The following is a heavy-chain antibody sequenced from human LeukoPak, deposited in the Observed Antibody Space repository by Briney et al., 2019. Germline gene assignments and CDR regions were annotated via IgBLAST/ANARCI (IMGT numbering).Heavy chain of an antibody. CDR1: GGSFNSYY. J-gene: IGHJ5*02. V-gene: IGHV4-34*01. D-gene: IGHD2-2*01. CDR3: ARSFSTYQLLPAWFDP. CDR2: INDSGGT. Sequence: SETLSLTCAVYGGSFNSYYWSWIRQSPGKGLEWIGEINDSGGTNYNPSLKSRVTISVDTPKNQFSLKLSSVTAADTAVYYCARSFSTYQLLPAWFDPWGQGTLVTVSS.